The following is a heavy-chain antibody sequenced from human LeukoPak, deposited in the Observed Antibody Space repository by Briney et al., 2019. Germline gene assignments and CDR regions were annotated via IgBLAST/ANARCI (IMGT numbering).Heavy chain of an antibody. Sequence: PSETLSLTCTVSGGSISSYYWSWIRQPPGEGLEWIGYIYYSGSTNYNPSLKSRVTISVDTSKNPFSLILSSVTAADTAVYYCARRHSGYDFGVFDYWGQGALVTVSS. J-gene: IGHJ4*02. D-gene: IGHD5-12*01. CDR3: ARRHSGYDFGVFDY. CDR1: GGSISSYY. V-gene: IGHV4-59*08. CDR2: IYYSGST.